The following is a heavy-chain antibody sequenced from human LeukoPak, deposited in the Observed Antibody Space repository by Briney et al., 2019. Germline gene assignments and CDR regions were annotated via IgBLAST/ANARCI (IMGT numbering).Heavy chain of an antibody. CDR3: ARDRSSTWYPGYFQH. CDR2: SYHTGST. D-gene: IGHD6-13*01. J-gene: IGHJ1*01. Sequence: PSETLSLTCTVSGYSISTGYYWGWIRQPPGKGLKWIGGSYHTGSTYYNPSLKSRLTISVDTSKNQFSLKLSSVTAADTAVYYCARDRSSTWYPGYFQHWGQGTLVTVSS. CDR1: GYSISTGYY. V-gene: IGHV4-38-2*02.